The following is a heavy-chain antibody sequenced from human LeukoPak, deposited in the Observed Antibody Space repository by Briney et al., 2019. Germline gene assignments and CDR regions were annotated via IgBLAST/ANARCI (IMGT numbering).Heavy chain of an antibody. D-gene: IGHD1-1*01. Sequence: ASVPVPHKAYGYTFKSHGLSWVRLAPGQGIEWLGWISGSSSNSNYAQRLLGRVTMTTDTSTATSYMELRSLRSDDTAVYYCARATDTWDHTGSDYWGQGTMVTVSS. CDR2: ISGSSSNS. CDR3: ARATDTWDHTGSDY. V-gene: IGHV1-18*01. CDR1: GYTFKSHG. J-gene: IGHJ4*02.